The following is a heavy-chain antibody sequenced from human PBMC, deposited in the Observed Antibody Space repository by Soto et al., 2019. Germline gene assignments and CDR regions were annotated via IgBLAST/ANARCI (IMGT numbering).Heavy chain of an antibody. Sequence: PSETLSLSCTVSGGSISSYYWSWIRQPPGKGLEWIGYIYYSGSTNYNPSLKSRVTISVDTSKNQFSLKLSSVTAADTAVYYCARDLKTGFDWARTNYYYYMDVWGKGTTVTVSS. V-gene: IGHV4-59*01. CDR3: ARDLKTGFDWARTNYYYYMDV. CDR2: IYYSGST. J-gene: IGHJ6*03. D-gene: IGHD3-9*01. CDR1: GGSISSYY.